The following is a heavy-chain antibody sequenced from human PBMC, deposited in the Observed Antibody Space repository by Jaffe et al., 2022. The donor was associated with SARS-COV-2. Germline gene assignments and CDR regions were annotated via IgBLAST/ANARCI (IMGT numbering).Heavy chain of an antibody. CDR1: GGSFSGYY. CDR3: ARGKDYGDYTGRRGVYYFDY. J-gene: IGHJ4*02. D-gene: IGHD4-17*01. CDR2: INHSGST. Sequence: QVQLQQWGAGLLKPSETLSLTCAVYGGSFSGYYWSWIRQPPGKGLEWIGEINHSGSTNYNPSLKSRVTISVDTSKNQFSLKLSSVTAADTAVYYCARGKDYGDYTGRRGVYYFDYWGQGTLVTVSS. V-gene: IGHV4-34*01.